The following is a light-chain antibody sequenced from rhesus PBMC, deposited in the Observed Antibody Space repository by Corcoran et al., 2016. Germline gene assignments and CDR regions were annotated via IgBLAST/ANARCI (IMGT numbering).Light chain of an antibody. CDR3: QHGDSNIFS. J-gene: IGKJ3*01. Sequence: DIQMTQSPSSLSASVGVRVTITCRASENVNTYLNWYQQKPGKAPKLLIYKASTLQSVVPSRVSGSGSGTDYTFTISSLQPEDVATYYCQHGDSNIFSFGHGTKLDIK. CDR1: ENVNTY. V-gene: IGKV1-74*01. CDR2: KAS.